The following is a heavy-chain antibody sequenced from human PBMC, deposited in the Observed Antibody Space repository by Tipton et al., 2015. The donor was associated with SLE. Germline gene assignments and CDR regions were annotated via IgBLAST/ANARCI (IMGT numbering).Heavy chain of an antibody. CDR2: IKQDGSEK. V-gene: IGHV3-7*05. Sequence: SLRLSCAASRFTFSNYWMTWVRQAPGKGLEWVANIKQDGSEKYFVDSVKGRFTISRDNAKNSLYLQMNSLRAEDTAVYYCAKEGPMIVVVNYFDYWGQGTLVTVSS. CDR3: AKEGPMIVVVNYFDY. J-gene: IGHJ4*02. D-gene: IGHD3-22*01. CDR1: RFTFSNYW.